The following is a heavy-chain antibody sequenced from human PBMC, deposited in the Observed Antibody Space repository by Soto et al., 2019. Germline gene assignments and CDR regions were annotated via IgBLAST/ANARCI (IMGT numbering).Heavy chain of an antibody. Sequence: QVQLQESGPGLVKPSGTLSLTCAVSGGSISTSNWWSWVRQPPGKGLEWIGEVYHSGSTNYNPSFKIRVAMSVEKSKNQFTLKLNSVTAANTALYYCARTSTSGPRFDYWGQGSLVTVSS. D-gene: IGHD1-1*01. CDR3: ARTSTSGPRFDY. CDR1: GGSISTSNW. J-gene: IGHJ4*02. V-gene: IGHV4-4*02. CDR2: VYHSGST.